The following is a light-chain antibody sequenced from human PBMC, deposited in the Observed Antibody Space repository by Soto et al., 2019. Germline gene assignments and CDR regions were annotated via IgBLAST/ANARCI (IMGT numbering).Light chain of an antibody. CDR2: DAS. Sequence: DIQMTQSPSTLSGSVGDRVTITCRASQTISSWLAWYQQKPGKAPKLLIYDASSLESGVPSRFSGSGSGTEFTLTISSLQPDDFATYYCQQYKSYPWTFGQGTKGDIK. CDR3: QQYKSYPWT. CDR1: QTISSW. J-gene: IGKJ1*01. V-gene: IGKV1-5*01.